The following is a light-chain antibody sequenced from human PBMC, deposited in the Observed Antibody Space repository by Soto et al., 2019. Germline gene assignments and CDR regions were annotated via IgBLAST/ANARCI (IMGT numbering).Light chain of an antibody. J-gene: IGKJ5*01. CDR1: QSVSSN. V-gene: IGKV3D-15*02. CDR2: GAS. CDR3: QQYDNLPIT. Sequence: EIVMTQSPATLSLSPGERSTVSCRASQSVSSNLAWYQQKPGQAPRLLIYGASTRATGIPARFSGSGSGTDFTLTISRLEPEDFAVYYCQQYDNLPITFGQGTRLEIK.